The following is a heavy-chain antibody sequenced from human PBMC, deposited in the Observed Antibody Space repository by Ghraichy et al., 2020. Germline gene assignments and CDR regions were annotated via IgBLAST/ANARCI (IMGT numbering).Heavy chain of an antibody. CDR1: GYFISSGYY. CDR3: ARNYCSTTNCYANGLDV. J-gene: IGHJ6*02. V-gene: IGHV4-38-2*01. Sequence: ESLNISCAVSGYFISSGYYWGWIRQPPGKGLEWIGSINHSGRTYFNPSLKSRVTISVDTSKNQFSLKVNSVTAADTAVYYCARNYCSTTNCYANGLDVWGQGTTVTVSS. CDR2: INHSGRT. D-gene: IGHD2-2*01.